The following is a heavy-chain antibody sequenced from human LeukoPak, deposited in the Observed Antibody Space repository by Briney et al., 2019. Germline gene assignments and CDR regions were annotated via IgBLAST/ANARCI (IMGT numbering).Heavy chain of an antibody. CDR1: GFTFGDYA. D-gene: IGHD3-22*01. J-gene: IGHJ4*02. Sequence: GGSPRLSCTASGFTFGDYAMSWVRQAPGKGLEWVGFIRSKAYGGTTEYAASVKGRFTISRDDSKSIAYLQMNSLKTEDTAVYYCTRGRSYYCDSSGFDYWGQGTLVTVSS. V-gene: IGHV3-49*04. CDR2: IRSKAYGGTT. CDR3: TRGRSYYCDSSGFDY.